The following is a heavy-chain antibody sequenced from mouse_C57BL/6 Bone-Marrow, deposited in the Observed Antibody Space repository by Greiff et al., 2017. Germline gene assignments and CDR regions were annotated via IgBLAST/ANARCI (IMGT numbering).Heavy chain of an antibody. CDR3: ARRGTTVVAVDY. Sequence: EVQLMESGGGLVQPGGSLKLSCAASGFTFSDYYMYWVRQTPEKRLEWVAYISNGGGSPYYPDTVKGRFTIARDNAKNPLYLQMSRLKSEDTAMYDCARRGTTVVAVDYWGQGTSVTVSS. J-gene: IGHJ4*01. CDR2: ISNGGGSP. D-gene: IGHD1-1*01. CDR1: GFTFSDYY. V-gene: IGHV5-12*01.